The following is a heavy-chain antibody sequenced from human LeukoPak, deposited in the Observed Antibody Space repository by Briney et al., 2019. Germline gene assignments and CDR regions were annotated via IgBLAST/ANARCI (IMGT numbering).Heavy chain of an antibody. D-gene: IGHD2-21*02. J-gene: IGHJ5*02. CDR3: AKPLAYCGGDCYLRWFDP. CDR1: GFTFNTFW. CDR2: ISGSGGST. Sequence: GGSLRLSCAASGFTFNTFWMTWVRQAPGKGLEWVSAISGSGGSTYYADSVKGRFTISRDNSKNTLYLQMNSLRAEDTAVYYCAKPLAYCGGDCYLRWFDPWGQGTLVTVSS. V-gene: IGHV3-23*01.